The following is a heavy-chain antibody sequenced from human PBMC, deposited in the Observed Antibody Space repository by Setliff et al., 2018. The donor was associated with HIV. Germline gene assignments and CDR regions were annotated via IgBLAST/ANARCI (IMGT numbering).Heavy chain of an antibody. V-gene: IGHV1-69*05. CDR2: SIPLFGPV. J-gene: IGHJ4*02. Sequence: SVKVSCKASGDTFSNSALTWVRQAPGQGLEWMGGSIPLFGPVTYAQRFQGRVTITTDELMTTAYMELTSLRSEDTAVYYCASGSGYCRNGVCYSGVHKNPDKYYFDYWGQGTLVTVSS. CDR1: GDTFSNSA. D-gene: IGHD2-8*01. CDR3: ASGSGYCRNGVCYSGVHKNPDKYYFDY.